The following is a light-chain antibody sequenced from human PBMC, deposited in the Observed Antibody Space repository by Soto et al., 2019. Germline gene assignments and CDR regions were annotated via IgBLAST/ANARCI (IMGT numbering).Light chain of an antibody. J-gene: IGKJ1*01. CDR1: QSISNW. CDR2: MAS. Sequence: DIQMTQSPSTLSASVGDRVTITCRASQSISNWLAWYQQKPGKAPKLLIYMASTLETGVPSRFSGSGSGAEFTLTISSLQPEDFATYYCQQYKSFPWTFGQGAKVEI. V-gene: IGKV1-5*03. CDR3: QQYKSFPWT.